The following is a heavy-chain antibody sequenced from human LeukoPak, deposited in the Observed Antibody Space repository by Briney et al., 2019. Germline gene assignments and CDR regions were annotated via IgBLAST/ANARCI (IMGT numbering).Heavy chain of an antibody. CDR1: GFSFSSYA. CDR2: ISARGSNT. V-gene: IGHV3-23*01. CDR3: ARVAVAYFDY. Sequence: PGGSLRLSCVASGFSFSSYALSWVRQSPGKGLEWVSSISARGSNTYYGYSVKGRFTISRDNSKNTLYLQMNDLRAEDTAVYYCARVAVAYFDYWGQGTLVTVSS. D-gene: IGHD6-19*01. J-gene: IGHJ4*02.